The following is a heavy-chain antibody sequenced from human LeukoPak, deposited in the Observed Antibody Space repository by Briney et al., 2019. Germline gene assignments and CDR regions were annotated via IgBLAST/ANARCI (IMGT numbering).Heavy chain of an antibody. J-gene: IGHJ4*02. V-gene: IGHV1-69*13. Sequence: ASVKVSCKAPGGTFSSYAISWVRQAPGQGLEWMGGIIPIFGTANYAQKFQGRVTITADESTSTAYMELSSLRSEDTAVYYCARSNGGLGYCSSTSCYCSGGSCYVALYWGQGTLVTVSS. CDR2: IIPIFGTA. CDR1: GGTFSSYA. CDR3: ARSNGGLGYCSSTSCYCSGGSCYVALY. D-gene: IGHD2-2*01.